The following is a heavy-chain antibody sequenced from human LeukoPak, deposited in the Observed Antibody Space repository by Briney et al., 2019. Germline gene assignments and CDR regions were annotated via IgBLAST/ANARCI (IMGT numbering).Heavy chain of an antibody. CDR1: GGSISSYY. V-gene: IGHV4-59*08. CDR2: IYYSGST. J-gene: IGHJ5*02. D-gene: IGHD3-22*01. Sequence: PSETLSLTCTVSGGSISSYYWSWIPQPPGKGLEWIGYIYYSGSTNYNAPLKSRVTISVDTSKNQFSLELSSVTAADTAVYYCASSSYYYDSSGYPHWFDPWGQGTLVTVSS. CDR3: ASSSYYYDSSGYPHWFDP.